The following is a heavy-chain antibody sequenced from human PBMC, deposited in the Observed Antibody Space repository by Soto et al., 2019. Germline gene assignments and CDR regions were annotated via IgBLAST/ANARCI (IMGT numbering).Heavy chain of an antibody. J-gene: IGHJ3*02. V-gene: IGHV4-59*01. CDR1: GASIISSY. CDR2: VYYSGST. CDR3: ARGYYDSNGQSNTFDI. D-gene: IGHD3-22*01. Sequence: PSESLCLTCTVSGASIISSYWSWIRQSPGKGLEWIGYVYYSGSTNYNPSLKSRVTMSVDTSKNQFSLKLSSVTAADTAMYYCARGYYDSNGQSNTFDIWGQGTMV.